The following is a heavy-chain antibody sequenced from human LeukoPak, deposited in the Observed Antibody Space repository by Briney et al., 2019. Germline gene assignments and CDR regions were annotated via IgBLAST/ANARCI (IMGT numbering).Heavy chain of an antibody. D-gene: IGHD3-3*01. CDR2: IYYSGST. Sequence: SETLSLTCADSGGSISSYYWSWIRRPPGKGLEWIGYIYYSGSTNYNPSLKSRVTISVDTSKNKFSLTLSSVTAADTAVYYCARVDGFWYYFDYWGQGTLVTVSS. CDR3: ARVDGFWYYFDY. CDR1: GGSISSYY. J-gene: IGHJ4*02. V-gene: IGHV4-59*01.